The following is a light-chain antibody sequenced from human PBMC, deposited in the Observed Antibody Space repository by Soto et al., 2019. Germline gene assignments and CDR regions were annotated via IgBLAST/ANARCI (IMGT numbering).Light chain of an antibody. J-gene: IGKJ4*01. CDR2: GAS. CDR1: QNVYNK. Sequence: EIVMTQSPATLSVSPGERVTFSCRASQNVYNKLAWYQHKPGQAPRLLISGASTGATGVPPRFSGSGSGTDFTLTVNSLQSEDIAVYYCQQYHNWPVTFGGGTKVEI. CDR3: QQYHNWPVT. V-gene: IGKV3-15*01.